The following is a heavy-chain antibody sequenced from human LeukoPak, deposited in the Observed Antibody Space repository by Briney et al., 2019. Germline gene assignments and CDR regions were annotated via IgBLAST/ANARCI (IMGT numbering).Heavy chain of an antibody. CDR2: IKQDGSEK. CDR1: GFTFSSYW. V-gene: IGHV3-7*01. CDR3: ARDGPQDYYFDY. D-gene: IGHD3/OR15-3a*01. Sequence: GGSLRLSCAASGFTFSSYWMSWVRQDPGKGLEWAANIKQDGSEKYYVVSVKGRFTISRDNAKNSLYLQMNSLRAEDTAVYYCARDGPQDYYFDYWGQGTLVTVSS. J-gene: IGHJ4*02.